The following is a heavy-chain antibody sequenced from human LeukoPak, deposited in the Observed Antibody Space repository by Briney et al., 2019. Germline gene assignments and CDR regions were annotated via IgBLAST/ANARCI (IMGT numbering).Heavy chain of an antibody. Sequence: PGGSLRLSCAASEFTVSDSYMSWVRQAPGKGLEWVSYISTSSRTIYYADSVKGRFTISRDNAKNSLYLQMNSLRAEDTAVFYCARLYCSGGSCYSGDAFDIWGQGTMVTVSS. CDR2: ISTSSRTI. CDR3: ARLYCSGGSCYSGDAFDI. CDR1: EFTVSDSY. D-gene: IGHD2-15*01. J-gene: IGHJ3*02. V-gene: IGHV3-11*04.